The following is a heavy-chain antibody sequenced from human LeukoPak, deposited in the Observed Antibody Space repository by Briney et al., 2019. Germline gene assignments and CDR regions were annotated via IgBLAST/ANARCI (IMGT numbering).Heavy chain of an antibody. D-gene: IGHD6-13*01. CDR1: GGTFSSYA. CDR2: IIPIFGTA. J-gene: IGHJ4*02. Sequence: ASVKLSCEASGGTFSSYAISWGRQAPGQRLEWMGGIIPIFGTANYAQKFQGRVTITADESTSTAYMELSSLRSEDTAVYYCARDPSFHGSIAAAGTGYFDYWGQGTLVTVSS. CDR3: ARDPSFHGSIAAAGTGYFDY. V-gene: IGHV1-69*01.